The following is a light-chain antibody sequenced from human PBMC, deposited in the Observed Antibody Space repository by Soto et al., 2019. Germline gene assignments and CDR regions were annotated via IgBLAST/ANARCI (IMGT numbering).Light chain of an antibody. Sequence: DIQMTQSPSTLSASVGDRVTITCRASQSIGGWLAWYQQKPGKAPTLLIREASSLETGVPSRFSGSGAGTEFTLTISSLQPDDFATYYCQEYNSYWTFGQGTKVDIK. CDR3: QEYNSYWT. V-gene: IGKV1-5*03. CDR1: QSIGGW. J-gene: IGKJ1*01. CDR2: EAS.